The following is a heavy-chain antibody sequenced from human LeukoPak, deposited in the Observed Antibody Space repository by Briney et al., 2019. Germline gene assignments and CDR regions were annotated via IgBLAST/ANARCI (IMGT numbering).Heavy chain of an antibody. Sequence: GGSLRLSGAASGFTLSDYHMNWVRQAPGKGLEWLSSITTISHYIYYAGAVRGRFTISRDNAKNSLYLQMNSLRGEDTAVYYCARSGGPGTYHQLRYNWFDPWGQGTLVTASS. D-gene: IGHD3-10*01. J-gene: IGHJ5*02. CDR2: ITTISHYI. CDR1: GFTLSDYH. CDR3: ARSGGPGTYHQLRYNWFDP. V-gene: IGHV3-21*01.